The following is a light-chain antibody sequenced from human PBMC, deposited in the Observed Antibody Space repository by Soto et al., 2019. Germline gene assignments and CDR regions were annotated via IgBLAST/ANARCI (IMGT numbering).Light chain of an antibody. CDR1: QSVSSN. CDR3: QQYNNWPAT. J-gene: IGKJ1*01. Sequence: EIVMTQSPATLSVSPGERATLSCRASQSVSSNLAWYQQKPGQAPRLLIYGASTRATGIPARFSGSGSGTEFTLIICCLQSEDFAVYYCQQYNNWPATFGQGTKVDIK. CDR2: GAS. V-gene: IGKV3-15*01.